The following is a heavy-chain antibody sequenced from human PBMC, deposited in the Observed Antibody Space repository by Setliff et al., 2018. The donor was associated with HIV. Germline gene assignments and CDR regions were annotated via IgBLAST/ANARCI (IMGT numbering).Heavy chain of an antibody. CDR3: ARDLPDSSGYQFDY. D-gene: IGHD3-22*01. CDR2: FYHGGGT. J-gene: IGHJ4*02. CDR1: GYIISRGYH. Sequence: SETLSLTCAVSGYIISRGYHWGWIRQPPGKGLEWIGSFYHGGGTYYKSSLKSRVTISVDTSKNQFSLKLNSVTAADTAVYYCARDLPDSSGYQFDYWGQGTLVTV. V-gene: IGHV4-38-2*02.